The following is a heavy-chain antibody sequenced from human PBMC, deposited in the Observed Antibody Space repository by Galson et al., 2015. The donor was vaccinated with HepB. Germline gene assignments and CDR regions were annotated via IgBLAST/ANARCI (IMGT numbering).Heavy chain of an antibody. V-gene: IGHV1-46*01. CDR1: GYTFTSYY. D-gene: IGHD5-18*01. CDR2: INPSGGST. CDR3: ARDTAMGYVDY. J-gene: IGHJ4*02. Sequence: SVKVSCKASGYTFTSYYMHWVRQAPGQGLEWMGIINPSGGSTSYAQKFQGRVTMTGDTSTSTVYMELSSLRSEDTAVYYCARDTAMGYVDYWGQGTLVTVSS.